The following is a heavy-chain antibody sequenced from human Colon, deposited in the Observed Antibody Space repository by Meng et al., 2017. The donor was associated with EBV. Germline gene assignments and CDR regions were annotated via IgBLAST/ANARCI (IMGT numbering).Heavy chain of an antibody. Sequence: QVQLQESGPGLVKPSXXLSLTCAVSGGSIRRSDWWSWVRQPPGKGLEWIGETSHSGSTDYSPSLKSRVTISLDKSKNQLSLKLNSVTAADTAVYYCASSDYYRSDYWGQGTLVTVSS. CDR1: GGSIRRSDW. V-gene: IGHV4-4*02. D-gene: IGHD3-22*01. J-gene: IGHJ4*02. CDR3: ASSDYYRSDY. CDR2: TSHSGST.